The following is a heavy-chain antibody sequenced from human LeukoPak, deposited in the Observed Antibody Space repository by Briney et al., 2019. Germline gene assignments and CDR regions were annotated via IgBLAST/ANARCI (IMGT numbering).Heavy chain of an antibody. V-gene: IGHV4-38-2*01. CDR2: IYHSGST. CDR3: ARAKITMVRGVVNNWFDP. J-gene: IGHJ5*02. Sequence: PGGSLRLSCAASGFTFSNYGLHWVRQAPGKGLEWIGSIYHSGSTYYNPSLKSRVTISVDTSKNQFSLKLSSVTAADTAVYYCARAKITMVRGVVNNWFDPWGQGTLVTVSS. D-gene: IGHD3-10*01. CDR1: GFTFSNYG.